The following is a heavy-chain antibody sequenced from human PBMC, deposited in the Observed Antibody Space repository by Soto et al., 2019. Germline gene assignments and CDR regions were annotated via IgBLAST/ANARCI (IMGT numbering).Heavy chain of an antibody. CDR3: ARDSSGRYSSGWYYDY. CDR2: IIPIFGTA. V-gene: IGHV1-69*13. J-gene: IGHJ4*02. CDR1: GGTFSSYA. Sequence: SVKVSCKASGGTFSSYAISWVRQAPGQGLEWMGGIIPIFGTANYAQKFQGRVTITADESTSTAYMELSSLRSEDTAVYYCARDSSGRYSSGWYYDYCGQGTLVTVSS. D-gene: IGHD6-19*01.